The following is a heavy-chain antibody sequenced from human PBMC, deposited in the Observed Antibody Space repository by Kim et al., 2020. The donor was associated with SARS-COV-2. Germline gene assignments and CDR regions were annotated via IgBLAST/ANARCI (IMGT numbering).Heavy chain of an antibody. D-gene: IGHD3-3*01. Sequence: GRFTISRDKSKHTLYLQMNSLRAEDTAVYYCAKDDFWSGYPPSYYYGMDVWGQGTTVTVSS. V-gene: IGHV3-23*01. J-gene: IGHJ6*02. CDR3: AKDDFWSGYPPSYYYGMDV.